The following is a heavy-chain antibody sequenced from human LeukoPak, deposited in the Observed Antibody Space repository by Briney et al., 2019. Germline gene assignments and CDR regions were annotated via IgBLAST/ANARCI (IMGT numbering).Heavy chain of an antibody. V-gene: IGHV1-69*06. J-gene: IGHJ6*04. Sequence: SVKVSCKASGGTFSSYTISWVRQAPGQGLEWMGGIIPLFGTPGYAQKFQGRVTITADKSTSTAYMELSSLRSEDTAVYYCASATLRCSGGSCYEMDVWGKGTTVTVSS. CDR3: ASATLRCSGGSCYEMDV. D-gene: IGHD2-15*01. CDR1: GGTFSSYT. CDR2: IIPLFGTP.